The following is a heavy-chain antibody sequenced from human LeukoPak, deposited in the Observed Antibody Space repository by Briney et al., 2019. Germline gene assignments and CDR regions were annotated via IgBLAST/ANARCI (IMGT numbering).Heavy chain of an antibody. D-gene: IGHD2-15*01. Sequence: PSQTLSLTCAVSGDAISRGGYSWSWIRQPPGKGLEWIGYIYHSGSTYYNPSLKSRVTISVDRSRNQFSLKLSSVTAADTAVYYCARETRYCSGGSCYSGMDVWGQGTTVTVSS. J-gene: IGHJ6*02. V-gene: IGHV4-30-2*01. CDR3: ARETRYCSGGSCYSGMDV. CDR1: GDAISRGGYS. CDR2: IYHSGST.